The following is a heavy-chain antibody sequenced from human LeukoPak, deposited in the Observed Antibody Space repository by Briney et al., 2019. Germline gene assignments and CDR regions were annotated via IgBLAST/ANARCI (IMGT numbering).Heavy chain of an antibody. CDR2: ISGSGGST. CDR1: GFTFSSYA. D-gene: IGHD6-19*01. CDR3: AEAVAGITSKFDY. V-gene: IGHV3-23*01. J-gene: IGHJ4*02. Sequence: GGSLRLSCAASGFTFSSYAMSWVRQAPGKGLEWVSAISGSGGSTYYADSVKGRFTISRDNSKNTLYLQMNSLRAEDTAVYYCAEAVAGITSKFDYWGQGTLVTVSS.